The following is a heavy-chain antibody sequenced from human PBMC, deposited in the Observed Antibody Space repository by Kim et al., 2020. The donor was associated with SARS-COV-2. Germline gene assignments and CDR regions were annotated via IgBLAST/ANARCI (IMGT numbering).Heavy chain of an antibody. D-gene: IGHD2-15*01. Sequence: ASVKVSCKASGYTFTSYGISWVRQAPGQGLEWMGWISAYNGNTNYAQKLQGRVTMTTDTSTSTAYMELRSLRSDDTAVYYCARGAVVVAAYRTADYYYGMDVWGQGTTVTVSS. V-gene: IGHV1-18*04. CDR3: ARGAVVVAAYRTADYYYGMDV. CDR1: GYTFTSYG. CDR2: ISAYNGNT. J-gene: IGHJ6*02.